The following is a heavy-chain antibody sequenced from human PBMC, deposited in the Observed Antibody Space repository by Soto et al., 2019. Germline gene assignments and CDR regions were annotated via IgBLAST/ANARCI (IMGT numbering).Heavy chain of an antibody. D-gene: IGHD1-26*01. J-gene: IGHJ4*02. CDR1: GYTFTSYS. CDR3: ASEGTREDF. CDR2: IITYNGNT. V-gene: IGHV1-18*01. Sequence: QVQLVQSGAEVKKPGASVKVSCKASGYTFTSYSISWVRQAPGQELEWMGWIITYNGNTNYAQKLQGRVTMTTDTSTCTADMELRSLRSDDTALSYCASEGTREDFWGQGTLVTVSS.